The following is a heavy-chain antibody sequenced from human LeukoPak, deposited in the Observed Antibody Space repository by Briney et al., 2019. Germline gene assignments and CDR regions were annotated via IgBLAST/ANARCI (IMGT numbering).Heavy chain of an antibody. V-gene: IGHV1-18*01. J-gene: IGHJ4*02. D-gene: IGHD3-10*01. CDR2: ISGFNGYT. Sequence: GASVKVSCKASGNTFSNYGISWVRQAPGQGLEWMGWISGFNGYTRYAQNLQGRVTMTTDTSTSTAYMELRSLISEDTAVYYCSGGSGTYVLFYWGQGTLVTVSS. CDR3: SGGSGTYVLFY. CDR1: GNTFSNYG.